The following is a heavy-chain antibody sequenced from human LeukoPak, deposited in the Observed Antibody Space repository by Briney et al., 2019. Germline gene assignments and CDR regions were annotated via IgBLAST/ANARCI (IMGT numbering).Heavy chain of an antibody. CDR2: IYYSGST. Sequence: SETLSLTCTVSGGSISSGSYYWSWIRQPPEKGLEWIGSIYYSGSTYYNPSLKSRVTISVDTSKNQFSLKLSSVTAADTAVYYCARDCKGYYGSGSYYNWFDPWGQGTLVTVSS. D-gene: IGHD3-10*01. CDR1: GGSISSGSYY. CDR3: ARDCKGYYGSGSYYNWFDP. V-gene: IGHV4-39*07. J-gene: IGHJ5*02.